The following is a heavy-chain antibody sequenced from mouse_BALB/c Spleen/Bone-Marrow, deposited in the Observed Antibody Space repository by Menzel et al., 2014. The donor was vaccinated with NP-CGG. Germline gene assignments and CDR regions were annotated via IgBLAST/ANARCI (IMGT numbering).Heavy chain of an antibody. Sequence: VHLVESGAELMKPGASVKISCKATGYTFSSYWIEWVKQRPGHGLEWIGGILPGSGSTNYNEKFKGRATFTADTSSNTAYMQLSSMTSEDSAVYCCASSNYYWGQGTTLTVSS. CDR3: ASSNYY. D-gene: IGHD2-5*01. CDR2: ILPGSGST. CDR1: GYTFSSYW. J-gene: IGHJ2*01. V-gene: IGHV1-9*01.